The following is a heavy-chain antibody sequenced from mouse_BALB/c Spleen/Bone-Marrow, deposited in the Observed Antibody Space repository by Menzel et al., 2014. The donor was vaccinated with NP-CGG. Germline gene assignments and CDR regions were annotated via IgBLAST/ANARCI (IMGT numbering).Heavy chain of an antibody. D-gene: IGHD1-1*01. Sequence: VKLMESGAELVKPGASVKLSCKASGYTFTSYWMHWVKQRPGQGLEWIGEINPSNGRTNYNEKFKSKATLTVDKSSSTAYMQLSSLTSEDSAVYYCARSSYYYGSSYVNAMDYWGQGTLVTVSS. V-gene: IGHV1S81*02. J-gene: IGHJ4*01. CDR1: GYTFTSYW. CDR2: INPSNGRT. CDR3: ARSSYYYGSSYVNAMDY.